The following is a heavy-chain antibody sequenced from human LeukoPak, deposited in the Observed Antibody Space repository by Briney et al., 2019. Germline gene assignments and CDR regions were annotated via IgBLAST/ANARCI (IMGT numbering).Heavy chain of an antibody. V-gene: IGHV3-7*01. Sequence: PGGSLRLSCAASGFTFSSYWMSWVRQAPGKGLEWVANIKQDGSEKYYVDSVKGRFTISRDNAKNSLYLQMNSLRAEDTAVYYCARDDSGSAEVFDYWGQGTLVTVSS. CDR3: ARDDSGSAEVFDY. J-gene: IGHJ4*02. CDR1: GFTFSSYW. CDR2: IKQDGSEK. D-gene: IGHD2-21*02.